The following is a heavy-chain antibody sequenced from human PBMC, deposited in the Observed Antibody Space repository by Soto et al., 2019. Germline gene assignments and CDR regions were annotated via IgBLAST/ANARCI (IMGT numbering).Heavy chain of an antibody. J-gene: IGHJ4*02. CDR1: GGLLRWSEHH. Sequence: SETLSLTCTGSGGLLRWSEHHGCCLRPPQGKGLEWIVSIYYSGSTYYNPSLKSRVTISVDTSKNQFSLKLSSVTAADTAVYYCARSSAVITTLDYFDYWGQGTLVTVS. CDR2: IYYSGST. CDR3: ARSSAVITTLDYFDY. D-gene: IGHD3-22*01. V-gene: IGHV4-39*01.